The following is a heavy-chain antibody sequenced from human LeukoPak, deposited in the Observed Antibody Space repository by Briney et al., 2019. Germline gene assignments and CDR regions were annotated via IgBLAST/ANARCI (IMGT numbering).Heavy chain of an antibody. D-gene: IGHD3/OR15-3a*01. CDR1: GFTFSSYG. CDR3: AKVWTAYSDDYFDY. CDR2: ISGSGGST. V-gene: IGHV3-23*01. J-gene: IGHJ4*02. Sequence: GGSLRLSCAASGFTFSSYGMSWVRQAPGKGLECVSSISGSGGSTNHADSVKGRFTISRDNSKNTLYLQMNSLRAEDTAVYYCAKVWTAYSDDYFDYWGQETLVTVSS.